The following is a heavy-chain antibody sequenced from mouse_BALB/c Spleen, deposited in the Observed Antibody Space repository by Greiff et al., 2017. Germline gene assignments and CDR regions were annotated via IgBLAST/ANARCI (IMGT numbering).Heavy chain of an antibody. V-gene: IGHV5-17*02. CDR1: GFTFSSFG. Sequence: EVMLVESGGGLVEPGGSRTLSCAASGFTFSSFGMHWVRQAPEKGLEWVAYISSGSSTIYYADTVKGRFTISRDNPKNTLFLQMTSLRSEDTAMYYCARELYGNFCAYWGQGTLVTVSA. CDR2: ISSGSSTI. D-gene: IGHD2-10*02. J-gene: IGHJ3*01. CDR3: ARELYGNFCAY.